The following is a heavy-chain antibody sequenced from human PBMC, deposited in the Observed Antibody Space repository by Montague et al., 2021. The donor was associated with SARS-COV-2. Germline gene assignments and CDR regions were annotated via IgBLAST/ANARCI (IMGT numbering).Heavy chain of an antibody. CDR1: GTSFSGYY. Sequence: SETLSLTCAVHGTSFSGYYWNWIRQPPGKGLEWNGEINHVGSTKYSSYLKSRLTISADTSKNQFSLKLTSVAAADTAVYYCARLRDGVVPSPILGVGPYDSYCYMDVWGRGTTVTVSS. V-gene: IGHV4-34*01. CDR3: ARLRDGVVPSPILGVGPYDSYCYMDV. J-gene: IGHJ6*03. CDR2: INHVGST. D-gene: IGHD3-10*01.